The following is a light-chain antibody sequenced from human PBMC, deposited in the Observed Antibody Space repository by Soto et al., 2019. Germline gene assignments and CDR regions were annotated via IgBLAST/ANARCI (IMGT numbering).Light chain of an antibody. J-gene: IGKJ2*01. CDR3: LQINSYPYT. CDR2: DAS. Sequence: EIVLTQSPGTLSLSPGERATLSCRTSQSVSNNYLAWYQQKPGQAPRLLIYDASSRATGIPDRFSGSGSGTDFTLSISRLEPEDFATYYCLQINSYPYTFGQGTKLEIK. V-gene: IGKV3D-20*02. CDR1: QSVSNNY.